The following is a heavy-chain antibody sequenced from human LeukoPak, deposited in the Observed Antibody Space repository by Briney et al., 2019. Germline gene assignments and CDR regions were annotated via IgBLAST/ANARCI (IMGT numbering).Heavy chain of an antibody. CDR2: IWYDGSNK. CDR3: AKAVLGPAATQDAFDI. CDR1: GFTFSSYG. J-gene: IGHJ3*02. D-gene: IGHD2-15*01. Sequence: GGSLRLSCAASGFTFSSYGMHWVRQAPGKGLEWVAVIWYDGSNKYYADSVKGRFTISRDNSKNTLYLQMNSLRAEDTAVYYCAKAVLGPAATQDAFDIWGQGTMVTVSS. V-gene: IGHV3-33*06.